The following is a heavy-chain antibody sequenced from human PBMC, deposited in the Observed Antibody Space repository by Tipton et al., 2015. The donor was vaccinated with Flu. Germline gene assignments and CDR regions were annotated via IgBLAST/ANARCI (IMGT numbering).Heavy chain of an antibody. CDR1: GFPFSYSE. CDR3: VRVGNYYYYGMDV. CDR2: TTSSGGTT. Sequence: LRLSCAASGFPFSYSEMTWVRQAPGKGLEWVSYTTSSGGTTWYADSVKGRFTISRDNAKNSLFLQMNSLRAEDTAVYHCVRVGNYYYYGMDVWGQGP. V-gene: IGHV3-48*03. J-gene: IGHJ6*02.